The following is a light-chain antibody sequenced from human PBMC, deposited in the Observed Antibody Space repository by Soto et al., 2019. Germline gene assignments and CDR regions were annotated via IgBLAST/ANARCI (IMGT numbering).Light chain of an antibody. V-gene: IGKV3-15*01. CDR3: QQYNNWPPYT. J-gene: IGKJ2*01. Sequence: EILMTQSPATLSVSPGERATLSCRASQSVSSNLAWNQQKPGQAPRLLIYGASMRATGIPARFSGSGSGTEFTLTISSLQPEDFAVYYCQQYNNWPPYTFGQGTKLEIK. CDR2: GAS. CDR1: QSVSSN.